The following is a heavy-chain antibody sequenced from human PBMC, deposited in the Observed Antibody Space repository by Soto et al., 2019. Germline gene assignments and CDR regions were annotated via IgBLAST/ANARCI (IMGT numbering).Heavy chain of an antibody. D-gene: IGHD2-2*01. J-gene: IGHJ4*02. CDR1: GGSFSGYY. CDR2: IIHTGST. Sequence: QVQLQQWGAGLLKPSETLSLTCAVYGGSFSGYYWSWIRQPPGKGLEWIGEIIHTGSTNYNPSLKSRVTITIDTSKKESSMKLSSVTAADTAVYYCAPQVVPPATKKPWGQGTLVTVSS. V-gene: IGHV4-34*12. CDR3: APQVVPPATKKP.